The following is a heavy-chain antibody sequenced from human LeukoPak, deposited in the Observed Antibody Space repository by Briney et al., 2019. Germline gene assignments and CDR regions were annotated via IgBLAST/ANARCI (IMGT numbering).Heavy chain of an antibody. CDR3: ARLIHYDSSGYLDY. CDR1: GGSFSSCY. V-gene: IGHV4-34*01. D-gene: IGHD3-22*01. J-gene: IGHJ4*02. CDR2: INYSGST. Sequence: SETLSLTCAVYGGSFSSCYWSWIRQPPGKGLEWIGKINYSGSTNYNPSLKSRVTISVDMSKNQFSLKLTSVTAADTAVYYCARLIHYDSSGYLDYWGQGSLVTVSS.